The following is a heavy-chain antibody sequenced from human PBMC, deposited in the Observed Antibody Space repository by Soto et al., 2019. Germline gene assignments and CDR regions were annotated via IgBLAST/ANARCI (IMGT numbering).Heavy chain of an antibody. Sequence: SQTMSLTCAVDGGSFSGYYWSWNRQPPGKGLEWIGEINHSGSTNYNPSLKSRVTISVDTSKNQFSLKLSSVNAADTAVYYCARGCRSGYSGYDSSYGMDVWGQGTTVTVSS. CDR1: GGSFSGYY. CDR3: ARGCRSGYSGYDSSYGMDV. V-gene: IGHV4-34*01. D-gene: IGHD5-12*01. J-gene: IGHJ6*02. CDR2: INHSGST.